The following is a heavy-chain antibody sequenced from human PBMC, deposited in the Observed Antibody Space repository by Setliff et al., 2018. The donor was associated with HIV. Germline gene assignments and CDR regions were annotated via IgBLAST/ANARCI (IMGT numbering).Heavy chain of an antibody. CDR2: IFHNGNT. J-gene: IGHJ3*02. V-gene: IGHV4-39*01. Sequence: PSETLSLTCTVSGGSISNTNYYWGWIRQPPGKGLEWIGNIFHNGNTYYNATLESRVAISVDTSKRQFSLRMNSVTAAGTAVYYCARVDSSTPRAVDIWGQGTMVTVSS. CDR1: GGSISNTNYY. D-gene: IGHD5-12*01. CDR3: ARVDSSTPRAVDI.